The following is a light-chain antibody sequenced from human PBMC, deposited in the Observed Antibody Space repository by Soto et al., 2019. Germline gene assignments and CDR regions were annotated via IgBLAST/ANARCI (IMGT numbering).Light chain of an antibody. CDR3: AAWDDSLNGHVV. Sequence: QSVLTQPPSASGTPGQRVTFSCSGSSSNIGGNTVSWFQHLPRTAPKLLIFSNSQRPSGVPDRFSGAKSGTSASLAISGLLSEDEADYYCAAWDDSLNGHVVFGGGTKLTVL. J-gene: IGLJ2*01. V-gene: IGLV1-44*01. CDR2: SNS. CDR1: SSNIGGNT.